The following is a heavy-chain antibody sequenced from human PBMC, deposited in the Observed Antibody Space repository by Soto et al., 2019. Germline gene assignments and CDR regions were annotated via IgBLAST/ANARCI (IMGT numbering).Heavy chain of an antibody. CDR3: ARGYYYGSGSHPDYYYYGMDV. CDR1: GGTFSNDI. V-gene: IGHV1-69*13. CDR2: IIPIFGTA. Sequence: SVKVSCKTSGGTFSNDIITWVRQAPGQGLEWMGGIIPIFGTANYAQKFQGRVTITADESTSTAYMELSSLRSEDTAVYYCARGYYYGSGSHPDYYYYGMDVWGQGTTVTVSS. D-gene: IGHD3-10*01. J-gene: IGHJ6*02.